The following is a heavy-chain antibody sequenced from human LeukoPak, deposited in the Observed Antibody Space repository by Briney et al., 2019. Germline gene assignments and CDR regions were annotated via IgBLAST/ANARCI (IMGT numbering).Heavy chain of an antibody. CDR3: AKSWGYAANSLHIQH. Sequence: SETLSLTCSVSGDSIRSVSFHWNWIRQPAGKGLEWIGRIYITGSTDYNPSLKSRVTMSVDTSNNQFSLKLTSVTAADTAVYYCAKSWGYAANSLHIQHWGQGARVIVSA. V-gene: IGHV4-61*02. J-gene: IGHJ1*01. CDR1: GDSIRSVSFH. CDR2: IYITGST. D-gene: IGHD4-23*01.